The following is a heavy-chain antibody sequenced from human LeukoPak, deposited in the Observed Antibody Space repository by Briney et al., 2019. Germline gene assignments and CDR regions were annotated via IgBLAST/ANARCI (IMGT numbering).Heavy chain of an antibody. CDR3: AREGRAPYDSSGYFYY. D-gene: IGHD3-22*01. CDR1: GFTFSSYA. V-gene: IGHV3-30-3*01. Sequence: GGSLRLSCAASGFTFSSYAMHWVRQAPGKGLEWVAVISYDGSNKYYADSVKGRFTISRGNSKNTLYLQMNSLRAEDTAVYYCAREGRAPYDSSGYFYYWGQGTLVTVSS. CDR2: ISYDGSNK. J-gene: IGHJ4*02.